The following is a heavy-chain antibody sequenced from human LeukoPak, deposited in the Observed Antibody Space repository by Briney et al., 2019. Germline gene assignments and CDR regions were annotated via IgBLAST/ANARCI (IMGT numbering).Heavy chain of an antibody. D-gene: IGHD6-6*01. CDR3: ASRGEQLVPDREYYYYYYMDV. CDR2: IIPIFGTA. CDR1: GYTFTDYY. V-gene: IGHV1-69*05. Sequence: GASVKVSCKASGYTFTDYYIHWVRQAPGQGLEWMGGIIPIFGTANYAQKFQGRVTITTDESTSTAYMELSSLRSEDTAVYYCASRGEQLVPDREYYYYYYMDVWGKGTTVTVSS. J-gene: IGHJ6*03.